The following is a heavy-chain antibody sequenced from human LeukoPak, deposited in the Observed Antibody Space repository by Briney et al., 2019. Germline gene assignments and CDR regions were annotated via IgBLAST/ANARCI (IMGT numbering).Heavy chain of an antibody. J-gene: IGHJ6*02. CDR2: IIPILGIA. V-gene: IGHV1-69*04. CDR3: ARDPRDVVVVAAMDYYGMDV. CDR1: GGTFSSYT. D-gene: IGHD2-15*01. Sequence: ASVKVSCKASGGTFSSYTISWVRQAPGQGLEWMGRIIPILGIANYAQKFQGRVTITADKSTSTAYMELSSLRSEDTAVYSCARDPRDVVVVAAMDYYGMDVWGQGTTVTVSS.